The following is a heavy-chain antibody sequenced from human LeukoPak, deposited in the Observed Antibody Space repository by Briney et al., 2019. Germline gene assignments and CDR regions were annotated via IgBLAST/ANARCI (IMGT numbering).Heavy chain of an antibody. Sequence: GGSLRLSCAASGFTFSSYGMHWVRQAPGKGLEWVAVIWYDGSNKYYADSVKGRFTISRDNSKNTLYLQMNSLRAEDTAVYYCARVNDFWSGYYTFDYWGQGALVTVSS. CDR1: GFTFSSYG. J-gene: IGHJ4*02. CDR3: ARVNDFWSGYYTFDY. V-gene: IGHV3-33*01. CDR2: IWYDGSNK. D-gene: IGHD3-3*01.